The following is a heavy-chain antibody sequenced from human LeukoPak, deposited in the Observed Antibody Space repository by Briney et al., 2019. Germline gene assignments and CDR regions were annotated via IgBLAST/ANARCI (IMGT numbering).Heavy chain of an antibody. V-gene: IGHV3-21*01. J-gene: IGHJ4*02. CDR3: ARRMEAGYCSGGSCYSFDY. CDR1: GFTFSSYS. Sequence: PGGSLRLSCAASGFTFSSYSMNWVRQAPGKGLEWVSSISSSSSYIYYADSVKGRFTISRDNAKNSPYLQMNSLRAEDTAVYYCARRMEAGYCSGGSCYSFDYWGQGTLVTVSS. CDR2: ISSSSSYI. D-gene: IGHD2-15*01.